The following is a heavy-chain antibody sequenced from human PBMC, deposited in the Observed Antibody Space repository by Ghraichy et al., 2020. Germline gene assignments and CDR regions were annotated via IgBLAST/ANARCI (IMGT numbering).Heavy chain of an antibody. CDR2: INPNSGGT. Sequence: ASVKVSCKASGYTFTGYYMHWVRQAPGQGLEWMGWINPNSGGTNYAQKFQGRVTTTRDTSISTAYMELSRLRSDDTAVYYCARDLKRPIDLPGYWGQGTLVTVSS. J-gene: IGHJ4*02. V-gene: IGHV1-2*02. D-gene: IGHD2-15*01. CDR1: GYTFTGYY. CDR3: ARDLKRPIDLPGY.